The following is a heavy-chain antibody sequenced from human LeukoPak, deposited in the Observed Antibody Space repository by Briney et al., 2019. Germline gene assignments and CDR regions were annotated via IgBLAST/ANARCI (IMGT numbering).Heavy chain of an antibody. CDR1: GYTFTSYY. J-gene: IGHJ6*02. CDR3: ARDGLVVVPAAIRASPYYYYGMDV. D-gene: IGHD2-2*02. V-gene: IGHV1-46*01. CDR2: INPSGGST. Sequence: PQASVKVSCKASGYTFTSYYMHWVRQAPGQGLEWMGIINPSGGSTSYAQKFQGRVTMTRDTSTSTVYMELSSLRSEDTAVYYCARDGLVVVPAAIRASPYYYYGMDVWGQGTTVTVSS.